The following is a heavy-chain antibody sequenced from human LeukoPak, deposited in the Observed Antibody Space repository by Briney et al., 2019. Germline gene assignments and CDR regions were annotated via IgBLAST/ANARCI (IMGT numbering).Heavy chain of an antibody. CDR2: ISSSSSYI. J-gene: IGHJ4*02. V-gene: IGHV3-21*01. CDR1: GFTFSSYA. CDR3: ARGDRVGANPIDY. Sequence: PGGSLRLSCAASGFTFSSYAMSWVRQAPGKGLEWVSSISSSSSYIYYADSVKGRFTISRDNAKNSLYLQMNSLRAEDTAVYYCARGDRVGANPIDYWGQGTLVTVSS. D-gene: IGHD1-26*01.